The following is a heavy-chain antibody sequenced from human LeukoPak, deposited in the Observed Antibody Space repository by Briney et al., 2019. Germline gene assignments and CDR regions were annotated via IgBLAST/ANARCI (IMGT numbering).Heavy chain of an antibody. J-gene: IGHJ5*02. V-gene: IGHV4-4*07. Sequence: SETLSLTCTVSGGSISSYYWSWIRQPAATGLEWIGSIYTSGSTNYNPSLKSRVTMSVDTSKNQFYLKLSSVTAADTAVYYCARGQIRGNWFDPWGQGTLVTVSS. CDR3: ARGQIRGNWFDP. CDR2: IYTSGST. CDR1: GGSISSYY.